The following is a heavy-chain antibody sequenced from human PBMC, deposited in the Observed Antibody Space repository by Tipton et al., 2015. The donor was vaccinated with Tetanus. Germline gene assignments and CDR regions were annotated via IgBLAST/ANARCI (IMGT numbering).Heavy chain of an antibody. Sequence: TLSLTCAVYGGSFSGYYWSWIRQPPGKGLEWIGEINHSGSTNYNPSLKSRVTISVDTSKNQFSLKLSSVTAADTAVYYCARGHRNVYYVMYFDYWGQRTLVTVSS. CDR3: ARGHRNVYYVMYFDY. V-gene: IGHV4-34*01. D-gene: IGHD3-10*02. CDR2: INHSGST. J-gene: IGHJ4*02. CDR1: GGSFSGYY.